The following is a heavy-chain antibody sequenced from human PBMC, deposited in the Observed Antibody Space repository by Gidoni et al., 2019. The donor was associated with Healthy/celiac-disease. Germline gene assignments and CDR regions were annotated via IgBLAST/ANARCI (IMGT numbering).Heavy chain of an antibody. Sequence: EVQLVESGGGLVQPGRSLRLPCTDSGFTFGDTAMSWFRQAPGKGLEWVGFIRSKAYGGTTEYSASVKGRFTISRDDSKSIAYLQMNSLKTEETAVYYCTRAPPSIAARPAWFDPWGQGTLVTVSS. CDR3: TRAPPSIAARPAWFDP. CDR2: IRSKAYGGTT. D-gene: IGHD6-6*01. CDR1: GFTFGDTA. V-gene: IGHV3-49*03. J-gene: IGHJ5*02.